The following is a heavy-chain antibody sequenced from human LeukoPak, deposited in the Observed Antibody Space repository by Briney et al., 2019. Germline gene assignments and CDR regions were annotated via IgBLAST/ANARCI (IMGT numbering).Heavy chain of an antibody. D-gene: IGHD1-26*01. Sequence: QPGGSLRLTCVASGFPFSSYWMTWVRQASGKGLEWVGRIRSKANSYATAYAASVKGRFTISRDDSKNTAYLQMNSLKTEDTAVYYCMPTSGSYYYWGQGTLVTVSS. V-gene: IGHV3-73*01. CDR3: MPTSGSYYY. J-gene: IGHJ4*02. CDR2: IRSKANSYAT. CDR1: GFPFSSYW.